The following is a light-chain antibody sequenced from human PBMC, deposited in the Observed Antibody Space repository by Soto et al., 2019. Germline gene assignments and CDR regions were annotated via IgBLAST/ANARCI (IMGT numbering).Light chain of an antibody. Sequence: EIVLTQSPGTLSLSPGERATLSCRASQSVRSNYLAWYQQKPGQAPRLLIYGASRRATGIPDRFSGTESGTDFNLTISRLEPEDFAVYYCQQYGGSPYTFGQGTELEIK. J-gene: IGKJ2*01. CDR3: QQYGGSPYT. CDR1: QSVRSNY. CDR2: GAS. V-gene: IGKV3-20*01.